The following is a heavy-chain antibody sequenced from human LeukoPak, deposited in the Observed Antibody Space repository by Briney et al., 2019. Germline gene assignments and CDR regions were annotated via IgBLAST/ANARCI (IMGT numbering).Heavy chain of an antibody. Sequence: PLETLSLTCTVSGGSISSYYWSWIRQPPGKGLEWIGYIYTSGSTNYNPSLKSRVTISVDTSKNQFSLKLGSVTAADTAVYYCARQGSSGRLFDYWGQGTLVTVSS. CDR1: GGSISSYY. CDR2: IYTSGST. D-gene: IGHD6-6*01. J-gene: IGHJ4*02. CDR3: ARQGSSGRLFDY. V-gene: IGHV4-4*09.